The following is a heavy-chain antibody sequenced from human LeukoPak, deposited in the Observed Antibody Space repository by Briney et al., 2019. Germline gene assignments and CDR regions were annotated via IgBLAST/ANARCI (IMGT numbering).Heavy chain of an antibody. CDR3: ARSLDIVVVPAAAANWFDP. CDR2: ISSSSSYI. J-gene: IGHJ5*02. D-gene: IGHD2-2*01. V-gene: IGHV3-21*01. CDR1: GFTFSSYS. Sequence: GGSLRLSCAASGFTFSSYSMNWVRQAPGKGLEWVSSISSSSSYIYYADSVKGRFTISRDNAKNSLYLQMNSLRAEDTAVNYCARSLDIVVVPAAAANWFDPWGQGTLVTVSS.